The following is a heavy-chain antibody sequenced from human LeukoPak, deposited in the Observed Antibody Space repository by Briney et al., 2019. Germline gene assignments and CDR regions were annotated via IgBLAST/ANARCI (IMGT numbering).Heavy chain of an antibody. V-gene: IGHV4-31*03. CDR1: GGSISSGGYY. D-gene: IGHD3-22*01. J-gene: IGHJ4*02. CDR3: ARARSSGYKVIPPEFDY. Sequence: PSQTLSLTCTVSGGSISSGGYYWSWIRQHPGKGLEWIGYIYYSGSTYYNPSLKRRVTISVDTSKNQFSLKLSSVTAADTAVYYCARARSSGYKVIPPEFDYWGQGTLVTVSS. CDR2: IYYSGST.